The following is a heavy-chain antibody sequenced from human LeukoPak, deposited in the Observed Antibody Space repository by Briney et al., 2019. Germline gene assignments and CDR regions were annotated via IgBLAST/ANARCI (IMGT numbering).Heavy chain of an antibody. J-gene: IGHJ5*01. CDR3: AKEPREYCSSTSCPNWFDS. CDR2: ISASGGTT. CDR1: GFTFNNYA. V-gene: IGHV3-23*01. D-gene: IGHD2-2*01. Sequence: GGSLRLSCASSGFTFNNYAMSWVRQAPGKGLEWVSAISASGGTTYYADSVKGRFTISRDNSENTLFLQMNSLRAEDTAVYYCAKEPREYCSSTSCPNWFDSWGQGTLVTVSS.